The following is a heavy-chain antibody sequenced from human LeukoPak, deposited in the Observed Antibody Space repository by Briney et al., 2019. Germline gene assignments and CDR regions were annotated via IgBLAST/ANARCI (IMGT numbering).Heavy chain of an antibody. Sequence: SETLSLTCAVSGDSVSFSYWSWIRQPPGKGLEWIGYVFHTGDSNCNPSLKRRVTMSLDTSKNQLSLRLTSVTAADTAVYYCARADLDTAMVSGRKGFDYWGQGTLVTVSS. CDR2: VFHTGDS. CDR1: GDSVSFSY. D-gene: IGHD5-18*01. CDR3: ARADLDTAMVSGRKGFDY. V-gene: IGHV4-59*02. J-gene: IGHJ4*02.